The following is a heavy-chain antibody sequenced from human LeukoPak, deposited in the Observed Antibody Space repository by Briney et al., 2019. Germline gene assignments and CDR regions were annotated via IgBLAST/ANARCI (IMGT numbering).Heavy chain of an antibody. V-gene: IGHV4-61*02. D-gene: IGHD4-17*01. Sequence: SETLSLTCTVSGGSISSGSYYWSWIRQPAGKGLEWIGRIYTSGSTNYNPSLKSRVTISVDTSKNQFSLKLSSVTAADTAVYYCARPGDYGETLDIWAKGQWSPSLQ. CDR3: ARPGDYGETLDI. CDR1: GGSISSGSYY. CDR2: IYTSGST. J-gene: IGHJ3*02.